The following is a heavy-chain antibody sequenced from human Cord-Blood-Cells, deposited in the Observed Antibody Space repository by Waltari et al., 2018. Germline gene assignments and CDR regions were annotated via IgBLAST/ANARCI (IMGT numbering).Heavy chain of an antibody. J-gene: IGHJ6*02. CDR1: GGTFSSYA. Sequence: QVQLVQSGAEVKKPGSSVKVSCKASGGTFSSYAISWVRQAPGQGLEWMGGIIPIFGTANYAQKFQGRVTITADESTSTAYMELSSLRSEDTAVYYCATDAYSGSYYYYYGMDVWGQGTTVTVSS. D-gene: IGHD1-26*01. V-gene: IGHV1-69*01. CDR2: IIPIFGTA. CDR3: ATDAYSGSYYYYYGMDV.